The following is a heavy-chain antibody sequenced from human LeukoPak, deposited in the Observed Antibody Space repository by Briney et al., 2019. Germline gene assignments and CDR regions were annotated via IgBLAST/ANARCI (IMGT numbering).Heavy chain of an antibody. J-gene: IGHJ4*02. CDR3: AKDLWELSRGLDY. CDR2: IRYDGSNK. CDR1: GFTFSSYG. D-gene: IGHD1-26*01. V-gene: IGHV3-30*02. Sequence: GGSLRLSCAASGFTFSSYGMHWVRQAPGKGLEWVAFIRYDGSNKYYADSVKGRFTISRDNSKNTLYLQMNSLRAEDTAVYYCAKDLWELSRGLDYWGQGTLVTVSS.